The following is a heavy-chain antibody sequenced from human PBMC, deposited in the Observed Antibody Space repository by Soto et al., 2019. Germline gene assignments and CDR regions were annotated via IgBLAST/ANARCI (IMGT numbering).Heavy chain of an antibody. CDR2: IHYTGNT. J-gene: IGHJ1*01. CDR3: ARQVIAAAGTGYFQH. CDR1: GGSISSISYY. D-gene: IGHD6-13*01. V-gene: IGHV4-39*01. Sequence: SETPSLTCTVSGGSISSISYYWGWIRQPPGKGLEYIGNIHYTGNTFYNASLKSRVTISVDTSKNQVSLKLRSVTAADTAVYYCARQVIAAAGTGYFQHWGQGAPVTVSS.